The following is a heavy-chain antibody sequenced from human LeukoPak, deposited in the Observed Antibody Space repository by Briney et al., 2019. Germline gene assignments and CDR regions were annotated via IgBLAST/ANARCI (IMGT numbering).Heavy chain of an antibody. V-gene: IGHV3-23*01. D-gene: IGHD6-19*01. CDR1: GFTFSGYA. CDR3: AKEDSSSFGI. Sequence: GGSLRLSCAASGFTFSGYAINWVRQAPGKGLEWVSTISGSGGSTYYADSVKGRFTISRDSSQNTLYLQMNSLRAEDTAVYYCAKEDSSSFGIWGQGTLVTVSS. CDR2: ISGSGGST. J-gene: IGHJ4*02.